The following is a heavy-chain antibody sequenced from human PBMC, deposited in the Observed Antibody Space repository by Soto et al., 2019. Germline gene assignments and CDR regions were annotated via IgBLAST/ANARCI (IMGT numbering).Heavy chain of an antibody. CDR1: GGSISSGDYY. J-gene: IGHJ4*02. CDR2: IYYSGST. V-gene: IGHV4-30-4*01. Sequence: QVQLQESGPGLVKPSQTLSLTCTVSGGSISSGDYYWSWIRQPPGKGLEWIGYIYYSGSTYYNPSLKSRVTISVDTSKNQCSLKLSSVTAADTAVYYCAREIGGIAAAGNVDYWGQGTLVTVSS. D-gene: IGHD6-13*01. CDR3: AREIGGIAAAGNVDY.